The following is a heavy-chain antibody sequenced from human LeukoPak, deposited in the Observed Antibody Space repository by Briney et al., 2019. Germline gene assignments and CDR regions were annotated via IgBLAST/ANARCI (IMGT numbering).Heavy chain of an antibody. Sequence: PSETLSLTCTVSGGSISNYYWSWIRQPPGKGLEWIGYIYYTGSTNYNPSLTSRVNISVDTSKNQFSLNLTSVTAADTAVYYCARGIAAAGPYDYWGQGTLVTVSS. D-gene: IGHD6-13*01. J-gene: IGHJ4*02. CDR1: GGSISNYY. V-gene: IGHV4-59*01. CDR3: ARGIAAAGPYDY. CDR2: IYYTGST.